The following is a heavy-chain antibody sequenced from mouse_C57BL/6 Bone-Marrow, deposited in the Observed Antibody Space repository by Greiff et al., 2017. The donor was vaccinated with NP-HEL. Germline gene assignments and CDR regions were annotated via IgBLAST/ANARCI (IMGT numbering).Heavy chain of an antibody. V-gene: IGHV1-75*01. CDR2: IFPGSGST. CDR3: ARRDYGSSPWYFDV. D-gene: IGHD1-1*01. J-gene: IGHJ1*03. Sequence: VQRVESGPELVKPGASVKISCKASGYTFTDYYINWVKQRPGQGLEWIGWIFPGSGSTYYNEKFKGKATLTVDKSSSTAYMLLSSLSTADSAVYFCARRDYGSSPWYFDVWGTGTTVTVSS. CDR1: GYTFTDYY.